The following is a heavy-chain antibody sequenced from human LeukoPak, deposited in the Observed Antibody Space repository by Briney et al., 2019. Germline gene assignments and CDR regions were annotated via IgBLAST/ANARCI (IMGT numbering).Heavy chain of an antibody. V-gene: IGHV3-23*01. CDR1: GFIFSSYS. Sequence: GGSLRLSCAASGFIFSSYSMSWVRQAPGKGLEWVSVITGSGGNTYYADSVKGRFTISKDNSKNTVYLQMSSLRVDDTAVYYCARAASSSWPSYYYGMDVWGQGTTVTVSS. CDR3: ARAASSSWPSYYYGMDV. CDR2: ITGSGGNT. D-gene: IGHD6-13*01. J-gene: IGHJ6*02.